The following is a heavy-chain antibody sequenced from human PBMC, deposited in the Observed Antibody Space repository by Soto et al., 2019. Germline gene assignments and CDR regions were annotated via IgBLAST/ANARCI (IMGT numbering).Heavy chain of an antibody. CDR2: IRSTANTYAT. V-gene: IGHV3-73*01. D-gene: IGHD1-26*01. CDR1: GLTFSGSA. CDR3: ASHEYYPAPKKEFVY. Sequence: GGSLRLSCAASGLTFSGSAMHWVRQASGKGLEWIGRIRSTANTYATSYAASVKGKFIISRDDSQNTAYLQMDSLKTEDTAVYYCASHEYYPAPKKEFVYWGQGTLVTVSS. J-gene: IGHJ4*02.